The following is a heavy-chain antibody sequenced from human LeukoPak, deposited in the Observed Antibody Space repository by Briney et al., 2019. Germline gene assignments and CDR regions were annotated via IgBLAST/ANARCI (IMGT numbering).Heavy chain of an antibody. CDR1: GGSINSDY. J-gene: IGHJ6*01. Sequence: SETLSLTCTVSGGSINSDYWSWIRQPAGKGLEWIGRIYTSGSTSYNPSLKSRVTMSVDTSKNQFSLKLSSMTAADTAVYYCARVMVVGITVYGMDVWGQGTTVTVSS. CDR2: IYTSGST. V-gene: IGHV4-4*07. CDR3: ARVMVVGITVYGMDV. D-gene: IGHD2-21*01.